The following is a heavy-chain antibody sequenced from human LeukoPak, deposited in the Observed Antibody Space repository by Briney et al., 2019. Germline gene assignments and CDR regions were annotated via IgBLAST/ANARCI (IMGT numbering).Heavy chain of an antibody. CDR2: ISAFNGDT. D-gene: IGHD2-15*01. J-gene: IGHJ4*02. CDR1: GYTFPSFG. CDR3: ARDTKRGGYCSGGRCHSWFEF. Sequence: ASVKVSCKASGYTFPSFGISWVRQAPGQGLEWMGWISAFNGDTKYAQKFQGRATMTTHTSTSTAYMDLRDLRSDDTAVYYCARDTKRGGYCSGGRCHSWFEFWGQGTLVTVSS. V-gene: IGHV1-18*01.